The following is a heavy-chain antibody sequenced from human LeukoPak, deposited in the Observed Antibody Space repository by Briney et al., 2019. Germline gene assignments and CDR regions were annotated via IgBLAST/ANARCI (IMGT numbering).Heavy chain of an antibody. V-gene: IGHV4-59*01. CDR3: ARGGIAASFDI. CDR1: GGSISSYY. CDR2: TYYSGST. D-gene: IGHD6-13*01. J-gene: IGHJ3*02. Sequence: PSETLSLTCTVSGGSISSYYWSWIRQPPGKGLEWIGNTYYSGSTIYNPSLKNRVTISVDTSRNQFSLNLTSVTAADTAVYYCARGGIAASFDIWGQGTMVTVSS.